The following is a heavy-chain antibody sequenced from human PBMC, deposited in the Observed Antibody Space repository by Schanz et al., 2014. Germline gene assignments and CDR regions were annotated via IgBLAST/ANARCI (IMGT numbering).Heavy chain of an antibody. CDR3: ARKMKLGVYGGKGHDSLDI. Sequence: EVQLVQSGGGLVQPGGSLRLSCAASGFTFSSHWMHWVRQGPGKGLVWVARINSVGSNTDYADSVTGRFTISRDNAKNTLYLQMNTLRAEDTAVYYCARKMKLGVYGGKGHDSLDIWGQGTMVTVSS. J-gene: IGHJ3*02. D-gene: IGHD4-17*01. V-gene: IGHV3-74*01. CDR1: GFTFSSHW. CDR2: INSVGSNT.